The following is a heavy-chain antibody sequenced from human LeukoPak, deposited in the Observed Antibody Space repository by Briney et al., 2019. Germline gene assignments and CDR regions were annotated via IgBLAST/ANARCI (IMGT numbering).Heavy chain of an antibody. CDR2: INPNSGGT. Sequence: ASVPGSCKASGYTFTGYYMHWVRQAPGQGLEWMGWINPNSGGTNYAQKSQGSVTMTWATSISTAYMELSRLRSDDTAVYYCASHDGGSGWYPPIDYWGPGTMVTVSS. D-gene: IGHD6-19*01. CDR1: GYTFTGYY. V-gene: IGHV1-2*02. CDR3: ASHDGGSGWYPPIDY. J-gene: IGHJ4*03.